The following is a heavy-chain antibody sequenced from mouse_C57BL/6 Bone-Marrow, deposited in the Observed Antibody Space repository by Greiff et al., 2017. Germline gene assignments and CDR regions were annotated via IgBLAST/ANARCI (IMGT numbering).Heavy chain of an antibody. V-gene: IGHV5-4*01. CDR2: ISDGGSYT. J-gene: IGHJ3*01. CDR3: AREGLLREGFAY. D-gene: IGHD1-1*01. CDR1: GFTFSSYA. Sequence: EVKLMESGGGLVKPGGSLKLSCAASGFTFSSYAMSWVRQTPEKRLEWVATISDGGSYTYYPDNVKGRFTISRDNAKNNLYLQMSHLKSEDKAMYYCAREGLLREGFAYWGQGTLVTVSA.